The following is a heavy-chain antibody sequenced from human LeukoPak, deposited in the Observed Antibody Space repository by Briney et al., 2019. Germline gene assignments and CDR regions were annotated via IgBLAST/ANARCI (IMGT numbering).Heavy chain of an antibody. CDR2: IHSSGST. D-gene: IGHD2-2*01. CDR1: GGSISSHY. V-gene: IGHV4-59*11. CDR3: VRGIYCSSTSCYYYFDY. Sequence: PSETLSLTCTVSGGSISSHYWSWIRQPPGKGLGWIGYIHSSGSTNYNPSLKSRLTISVDTSKNQFSLKLSSVTAADTAVYYCVRGIYCSSTSCYYYFDYWGQETLVTVSS. J-gene: IGHJ4*02.